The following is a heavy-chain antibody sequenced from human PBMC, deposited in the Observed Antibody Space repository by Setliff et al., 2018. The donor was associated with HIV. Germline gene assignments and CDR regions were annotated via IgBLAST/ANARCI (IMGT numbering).Heavy chain of an antibody. CDR2: IIHTGST. D-gene: IGHD2-2*01. CDR3: ARGRSCSSSSCYLVYYYYYGMDV. CDR1: GWSFSGYY. Sequence: SETLSLTCAVSGWSFSGYYWSWIRQPPGKGLEWIGEIIHTGSTNYNPSLKSRVTISVDTSKNQFSLRLSSVTAADTAVYYCARGRSCSSSSCYLVYYYYYGMDVWGHGSTVTVSS. J-gene: IGHJ6*02. V-gene: IGHV4-34*01.